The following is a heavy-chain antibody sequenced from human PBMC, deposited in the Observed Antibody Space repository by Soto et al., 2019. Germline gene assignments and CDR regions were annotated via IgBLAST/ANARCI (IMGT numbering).Heavy chain of an antibody. CDR1: GFTFDDYA. D-gene: IGHD3-10*01. Sequence: GGSLRLSCAASGFTFDDYAMHWVRQAPGKGLEWVSGISWNSGSIGYADSVKGRFTISRDNAKNSLYLQMNSLRAEDTALYYCAKGLIRYYYMDVWGKGTTVTVSS. CDR2: ISWNSGSI. V-gene: IGHV3-9*01. CDR3: AKGLIRYYYMDV. J-gene: IGHJ6*03.